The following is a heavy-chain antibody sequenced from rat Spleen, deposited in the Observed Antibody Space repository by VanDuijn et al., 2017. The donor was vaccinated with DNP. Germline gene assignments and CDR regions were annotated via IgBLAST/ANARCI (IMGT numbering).Heavy chain of an antibody. CDR3: ATHGYPNITTHWFAY. J-gene: IGHJ3*01. CDR1: GFTFSDYY. Sequence: EVQLVESGGGLVQPGRSLKLSCAASGFTFSDYYMAWVRQAPKKGLEWVASISYEGSGTYYGDSVKGRLTISRDNAKSTLYLQMNSLRSEDTATYYCATHGYPNITTHWFAYWGQGTLVTVSS. D-gene: IGHD1-4*01. V-gene: IGHV5-22*01. CDR2: ISYEGSGT.